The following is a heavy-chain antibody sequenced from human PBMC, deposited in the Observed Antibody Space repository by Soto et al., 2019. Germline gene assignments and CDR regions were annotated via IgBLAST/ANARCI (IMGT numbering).Heavy chain of an antibody. CDR1: GGTFSSYT. D-gene: IGHD6-6*01. CDR2: IIPILGIA. J-gene: IGHJ3*02. V-gene: IGHV1-69*08. CDR3: ARDSSSGAFDI. Sequence: QVQLVQSGAEVKKPGSSVKVSCKASGGTFSSYTISWVRQAPGQGLEWMGRIIPILGIANYAQKFQGRVTITADKSTSTAYMELNSLRSEDTAVYYCARDSSSGAFDIWGQGTMVTVSS.